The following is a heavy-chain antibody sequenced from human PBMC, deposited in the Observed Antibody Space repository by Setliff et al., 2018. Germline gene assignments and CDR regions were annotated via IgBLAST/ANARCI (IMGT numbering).Heavy chain of an antibody. CDR1: GASMSTSNYF. J-gene: IGHJ4*02. D-gene: IGHD3-22*01. CDR3: ASLPYYDSSGYSLSYY. Sequence: KTSETLSLTCTVSGASMSTSNYFWAWIRQPPGKGLEWIANVFYSGIIYYNPSLKSRVTISGDTSKNQFSLKLSSVTAADTAVYYCASLPYYDSSGYSLSYYWGQGTLVTVSS. V-gene: IGHV4-39*01. CDR2: VFYSGII.